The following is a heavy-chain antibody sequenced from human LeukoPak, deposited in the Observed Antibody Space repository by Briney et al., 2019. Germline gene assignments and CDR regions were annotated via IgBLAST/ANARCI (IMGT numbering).Heavy chain of an antibody. J-gene: IGHJ5*02. V-gene: IGHV1-69*13. Sequence: VASVKVSCKASGGTFSSYAISWVRQAPGQGLEWMGGIIPIFGTANYAQKFQGRVTITADESTSTAYMELSSLRSEDTAVYYCARVDQNWFDPWGQGTLVTVSS. CDR1: GGTFSSYA. D-gene: IGHD2-2*01. CDR3: ARVDQNWFDP. CDR2: IIPIFGTA.